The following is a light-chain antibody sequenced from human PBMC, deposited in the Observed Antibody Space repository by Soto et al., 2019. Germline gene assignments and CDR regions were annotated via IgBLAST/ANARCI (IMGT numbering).Light chain of an antibody. CDR1: QSVSSN. Sequence: EIVLTQSPATLSLSPGERATLSCRASQSVSSNLAWYQQKRGQAPRLLIYDASNRATGIPARFSASGSGTDFTLTLSSLEPEDFAVYYCQQRRNWPPKYTFGQGTKLEIK. CDR3: QQRRNWPPKYT. V-gene: IGKV3-11*01. J-gene: IGKJ2*01. CDR2: DAS.